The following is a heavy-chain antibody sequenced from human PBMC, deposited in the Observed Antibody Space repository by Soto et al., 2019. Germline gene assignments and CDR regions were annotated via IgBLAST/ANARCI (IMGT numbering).Heavy chain of an antibody. J-gene: IGHJ6*02. V-gene: IGHV1-2*04. D-gene: IGHD5-18*01. CDR3: ARGGIERGRQHNYYYYYGMDV. CDR2: INPNSGGT. Sequence: ASVKVSCKASGYTFTGYYMHWVRQAPGQGLEWMGWINPNSGGTNYAQKFQGWVTMTRDTSISTAYMELSRLRSDDTAVYYCARGGIERGRQHNYYYYYGMDVWGQGTTVTVSS. CDR1: GYTFTGYY.